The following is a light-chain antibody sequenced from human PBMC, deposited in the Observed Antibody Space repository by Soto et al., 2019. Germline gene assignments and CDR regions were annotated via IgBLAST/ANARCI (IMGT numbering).Light chain of an antibody. CDR3: QQYGNAAFT. Sequence: EIVLTQSPGTLSFSPGERATLTCRASQSVSSSYLAWFQQKPGQAPRLLIYGASSRATGVPDRFSGSGSGTDFTLNISRLEHEDFAVYYCQQYGNAAFTFGPGTNVDIK. V-gene: IGKV3-20*01. CDR2: GAS. J-gene: IGKJ3*01. CDR1: QSVSSSY.